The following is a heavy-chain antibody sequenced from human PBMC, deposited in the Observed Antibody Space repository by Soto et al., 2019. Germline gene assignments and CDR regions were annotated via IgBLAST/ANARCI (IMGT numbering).Heavy chain of an antibody. D-gene: IGHD3-3*01. CDR3: VRGIGGYFHY. Sequence: SETLSLTCAVSGDSISSDKWWSWVRQPPGKGLEWIGEVYHSGNTNYNPSLKSRVTISVDTSKNQFSLKLSSVTAADTAVYYCVRGIGGYFHYWGQGSLVTVSS. V-gene: IGHV4-4*02. J-gene: IGHJ4*02. CDR1: GDSISSDKW. CDR2: VYHSGNT.